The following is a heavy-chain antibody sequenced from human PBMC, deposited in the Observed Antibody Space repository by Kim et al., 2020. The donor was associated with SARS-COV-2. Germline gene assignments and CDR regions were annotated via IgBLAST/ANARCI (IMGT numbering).Heavy chain of an antibody. V-gene: IGHV3-9*01. CDR1: GFTFDDYA. Sequence: GGSLRLSCAASGFTFDDYAMHWVRQAPGKGLEWVSGISWNSGSIGYADSVKGRFTISRDNAKNSLYLQMNSLRAEDTALYYCAKEYSSRLPYYYYYGMDVWGQGTTVTVSS. D-gene: IGHD6-13*01. J-gene: IGHJ6*02. CDR2: ISWNSGSI. CDR3: AKEYSSRLPYYYYYGMDV.